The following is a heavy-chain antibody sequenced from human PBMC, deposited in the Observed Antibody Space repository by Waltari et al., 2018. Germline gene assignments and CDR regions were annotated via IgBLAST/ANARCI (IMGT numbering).Heavy chain of an antibody. Sequence: EVQVVESGGGLVQPGGAVRLACVACGLRFSNYWMSWVRQAPGKGLEWVANIKPDGSEKNHVDSVKGRFTISRDNAKNSLYLQMNSLRAEDTAVYYCVQGGFYYADWGQGTLVTVSS. D-gene: IGHD3-10*01. J-gene: IGHJ4*02. V-gene: IGHV3-7*01. CDR1: GLRFSNYW. CDR2: IKPDGSEK. CDR3: VQGGFYYAD.